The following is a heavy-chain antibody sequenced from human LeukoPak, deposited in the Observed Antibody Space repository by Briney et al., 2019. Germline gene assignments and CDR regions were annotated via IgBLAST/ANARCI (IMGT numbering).Heavy chain of an antibody. CDR3: ARDGSGWPLGY. CDR1: GFAFSTKW. J-gene: IGHJ4*02. V-gene: IGHV3-7*01. D-gene: IGHD6-19*01. CDR2: IDQDGSEK. Sequence: GGSLRLSCAASGFAFSTKWMTWVRQAPGKGLEWVANIDQDGSEKNYVDSVKGRFTISRDNAKNSLYLQMNSLRAEDTAVYYCARDGSGWPLGYWGQGTLVTVSS.